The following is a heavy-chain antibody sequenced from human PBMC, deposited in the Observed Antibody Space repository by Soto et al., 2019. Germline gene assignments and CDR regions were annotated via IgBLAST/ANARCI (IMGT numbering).Heavy chain of an antibody. V-gene: IGHV2-5*02. J-gene: IGHJ6*02. CDR1: GFSLNTNGMG. CDR2: IYCDEDK. D-gene: IGHD1-7*01. Sequence: QITLKESGPTLVRPTQTLTLTCSFSGFSLNTNGMGVGWIRQPPGKALEWLAFIYCDEDKRYSPSLKTRLTVTTDTSKNEVVLTLTNLDTLDTGTYYCAEWNYESGLDVWGQGTTVTVSS. CDR3: AEWNYESGLDV.